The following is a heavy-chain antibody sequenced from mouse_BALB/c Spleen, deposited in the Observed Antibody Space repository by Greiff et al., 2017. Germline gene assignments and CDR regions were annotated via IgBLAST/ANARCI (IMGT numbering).Heavy chain of an antibody. Sequence: EVHLVESGPGLVKPSQTVSLTCTVTGISITTGNYRWSWIRQFPGNKLEWIGYIYYSGTITYNPSLTSRTTITRDTSKNQFFLEMNSLTAEDTATYYCARDEGGYDYSFAYWGQGTLVTVSA. CDR1: GISITTGNYR. V-gene: IGHV3-5*02. CDR2: IYYSGTI. J-gene: IGHJ3*01. D-gene: IGHD2-4*01. CDR3: ARDEGGYDYSFAY.